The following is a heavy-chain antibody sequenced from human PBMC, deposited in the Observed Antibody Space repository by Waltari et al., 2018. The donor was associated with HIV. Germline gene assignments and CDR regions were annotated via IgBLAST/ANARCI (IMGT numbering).Heavy chain of an antibody. Sequence: QVKLPESGPRLVKPSETLSLTCVLSGSSMRSGSYFWGWIRPAPGKGLEWIGSMFYTGSSYYNPSLKSRVNISIDTLNNQFSLKMTSVTAADTAVYYCARDWDVTTACMDVWGQGTTVTVSS. CDR1: GSSMRSGSYF. J-gene: IGHJ6*02. D-gene: IGHD1-26*01. CDR2: MFYTGSS. CDR3: ARDWDVTTACMDV. V-gene: IGHV4-39*07.